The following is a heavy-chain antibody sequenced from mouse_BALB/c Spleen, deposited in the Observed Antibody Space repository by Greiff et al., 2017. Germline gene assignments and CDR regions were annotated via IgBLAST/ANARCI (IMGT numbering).Heavy chain of an antibody. CDR3: ARSRGRAARDYDGFAY. D-gene: IGHD2-4*01. CDR2: IYPGSGGT. CDR1: GYAFTNYL. Sequence: QVQLQQSGAELVRPGTSVKVSCKASGYAFTNYLIEWVKQRPGQGLEWIGVIYPGSGGTNYNAKFKGKATLTADKSSSTAYMQLSSLTSDDSAVYFCARSRGRAARDYDGFAYWGQGTLVTVSA. V-gene: IGHV1-54*01. J-gene: IGHJ3*01.